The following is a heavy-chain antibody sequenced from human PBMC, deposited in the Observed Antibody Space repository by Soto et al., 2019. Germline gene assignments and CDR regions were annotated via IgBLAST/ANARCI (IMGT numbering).Heavy chain of an antibody. D-gene: IGHD6-19*01. CDR3: ARVYSSGRRLYFDY. Sequence: SEKVSWKASGGTFSSYAISWVRQAPGQGLEWMGGIIPIFGTANYAQKFQGRVTITADKSTSTAYMELSSLRSEDTAVYYCARVYSSGRRLYFDYWGQGTLVTVSS. J-gene: IGHJ4*02. CDR2: IIPIFGTA. V-gene: IGHV1-69*06. CDR1: GGTFSSYA.